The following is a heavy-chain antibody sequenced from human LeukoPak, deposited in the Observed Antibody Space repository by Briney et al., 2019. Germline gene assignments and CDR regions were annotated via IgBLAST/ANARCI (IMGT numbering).Heavy chain of an antibody. CDR3: ARVSSGSYYILDY. Sequence: PGGSLRLSCAASGFTFSSYWMSWVRQAPGKGLEWVANIKQDGSEKYYVDSVKGRLTISRDNAKNSLYLQMSSLRAEDTAVCYCARVSSGSYYILDYWGQGTLVTVSS. CDR1: GFTFSSYW. D-gene: IGHD1-26*01. J-gene: IGHJ4*02. CDR2: IKQDGSEK. V-gene: IGHV3-7*01.